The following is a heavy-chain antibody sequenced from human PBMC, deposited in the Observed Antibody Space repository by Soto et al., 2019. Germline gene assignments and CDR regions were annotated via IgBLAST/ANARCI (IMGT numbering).Heavy chain of an antibody. CDR1: GGSISSSSYY. Sequence: LSLTCTVSGGSISSSSYYWGWIRQPPGKGLEWIGSIYYSGSTYYNPSLKSRVTISVDTSKNQFSLKLSSATAADTAVYYCARHGPFPPPHPFHCSGGSCYSRRDWFDPWGQGTLVTVSS. CDR3: ARHGPFPPPHPFHCSGGSCYSRRDWFDP. D-gene: IGHD2-15*01. J-gene: IGHJ5*02. V-gene: IGHV4-39*01. CDR2: IYYSGST.